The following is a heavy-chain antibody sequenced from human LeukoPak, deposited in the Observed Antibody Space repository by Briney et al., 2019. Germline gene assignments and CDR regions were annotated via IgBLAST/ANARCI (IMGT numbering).Heavy chain of an antibody. D-gene: IGHD3-10*01. CDR2: IYTSGST. V-gene: IGHV4-4*07. J-gene: IGHJ5*02. CDR3: ARDSAELWFGESLPNNWFDP. Sequence: PSETLSLTCTVSGGSISSYYWSWIRQPAGKGLEWIGRIYTSGSTNYNPSLKSRVTMSVDTSKNQFSLKLSSVTAADTAVYYCARDSAELWFGESLPNNWFDPWGQGTLVTVSS. CDR1: GGSISSYY.